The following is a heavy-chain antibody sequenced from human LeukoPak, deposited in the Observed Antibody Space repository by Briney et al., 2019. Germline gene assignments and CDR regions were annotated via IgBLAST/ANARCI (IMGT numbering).Heavy chain of an antibody. D-gene: IGHD3-16*02. Sequence: SETLSLTCTVSGGSISSGDYYWSWIRQPAGKGLEWIGRIYTSGSTNYNPSLKSRVTISVDTSKNQFSLKLSSVTAADTAVYYCARDMITFGGVIGYDYWGQGTLVTVSS. CDR1: GGSISSGDYY. V-gene: IGHV4-61*02. J-gene: IGHJ4*02. CDR3: ARDMITFGGVIGYDY. CDR2: IYTSGST.